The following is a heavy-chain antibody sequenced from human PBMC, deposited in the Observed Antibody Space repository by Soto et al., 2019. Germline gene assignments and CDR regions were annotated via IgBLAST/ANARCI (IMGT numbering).Heavy chain of an antibody. CDR2: IYPIFGTA. CDR3: ASPDCSSTSCYPFFFDI. CDR1: GGTFSSYA. D-gene: IGHD2-2*01. J-gene: IGHJ3*02. Sequence: QVQLVQSGAEVKKPGSSVKVSCKASGGTFSSYAISWVRQAPGQGLEWMGGIYPIFGTANYPQKFQGRVTITADQSTSTAYMELSSLRSEDTALYYCASPDCSSTSCYPFFFDIWGQGTMVTVSS. V-gene: IGHV1-69*01.